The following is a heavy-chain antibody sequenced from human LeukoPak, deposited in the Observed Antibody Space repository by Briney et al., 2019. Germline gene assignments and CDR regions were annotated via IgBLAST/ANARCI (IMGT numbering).Heavy chain of an antibody. Sequence: GGSLRLSCAASGFAFSSYAVNWVRQAPGKGLEWVSLISGGGSLTYYADSVKGRFTISGDNSKNTVYLQMNSLRAEDTAVYYCAKKRIAAAGKTDFDYWGQGTLVTVSS. J-gene: IGHJ4*02. CDR2: ISGGGSLT. D-gene: IGHD6-13*01. CDR3: AKKRIAAAGKTDFDY. V-gene: IGHV3-23*01. CDR1: GFAFSSYA.